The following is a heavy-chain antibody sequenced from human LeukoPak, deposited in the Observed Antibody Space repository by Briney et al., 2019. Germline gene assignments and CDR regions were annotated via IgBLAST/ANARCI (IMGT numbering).Heavy chain of an antibody. CDR3: AKAAYCTSTSCHFSGYAQRPLDS. D-gene: IGHD2-2*01. CDR1: GFTFNTYG. J-gene: IGHJ4*02. Sequence: GRSLRLSCVASGFTFNTYGMHGVRQAPGKGVERVAGISKDGSSKDYADSVKGRFTNSRDNSKNTMYLQINSLRVEDTAVYYCAKAAYCTSTSCHFSGYAQRPLDSWGQGTLVTVSS. V-gene: IGHV3-30*18. CDR2: ISKDGSSK.